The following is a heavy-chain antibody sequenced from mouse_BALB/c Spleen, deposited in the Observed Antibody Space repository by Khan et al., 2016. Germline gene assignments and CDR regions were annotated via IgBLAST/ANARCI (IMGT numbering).Heavy chain of an antibody. Sequence: EVQLQESGPGLVKPSQSLSLTCTVTGYPITSDYAWNWIRQFPRNKLEWMGYIRYSGSTSYNPSLKSRISITRDTEKNQFFLQLKSVTTEDTATYYCARGPTAVYAMDYWGQGTSVTVSS. D-gene: IGHD1-2*01. CDR1: GYPITSDYA. CDR2: IRYSGST. J-gene: IGHJ4*01. V-gene: IGHV3-2*02. CDR3: ARGPTAVYAMDY.